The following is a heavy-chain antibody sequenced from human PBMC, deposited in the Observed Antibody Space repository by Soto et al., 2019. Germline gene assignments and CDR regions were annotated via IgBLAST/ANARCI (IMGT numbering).Heavy chain of an antibody. CDR2: IIPIFGTA. Sequence: GASVKVSCKASGGTFSSYAISWVRQAPGQGLEWMGGIIPIFGTANYAQKFQGRVTITADKSTSTAYMELSSLRSEDTAVYYCARSLGQWLNDAFDIWGQGTMVTVSS. J-gene: IGHJ3*02. D-gene: IGHD6-19*01. CDR1: GGTFSSYA. V-gene: IGHV1-69*06. CDR3: ARSLGQWLNDAFDI.